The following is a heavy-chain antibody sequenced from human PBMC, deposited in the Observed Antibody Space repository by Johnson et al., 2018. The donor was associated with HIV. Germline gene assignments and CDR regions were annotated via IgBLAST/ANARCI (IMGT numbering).Heavy chain of an antibody. J-gene: IGHJ3*02. CDR2: IYSGGST. V-gene: IGHV3-66*01. D-gene: IGHD6-19*01. CDR3: ARDGGGWDHDAFDI. CDR1: GFTFSSYW. Sequence: VQLVESGGTLVQPGGSLRLSCAASGFTFSSYWMHWVRQSTGKGLVWVSVIYSGGSTNYADSVKGRFTISRDNSKNTLYLQMNSLRAEDTAVYYCARDGGGWDHDAFDIWGQGTMVTVSS.